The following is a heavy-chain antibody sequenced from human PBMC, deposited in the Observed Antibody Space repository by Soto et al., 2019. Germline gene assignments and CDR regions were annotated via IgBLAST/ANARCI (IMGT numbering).Heavy chain of an antibody. CDR2: IHFGGNT. CDR3: TKVSPQWLVHDC. D-gene: IGHD6-19*01. Sequence: VGSLRLSCAASGFTVSGDYVSWVRQAPGKGLECVSVIHFGGNTYYADSVKGRFTVSRDNSKNTLYLQMNSLRVEDTAIYFCTKVSPQWLVHDCWGQGTLVTVSS. V-gene: IGHV3-53*01. J-gene: IGHJ4*02. CDR1: GFTVSGDY.